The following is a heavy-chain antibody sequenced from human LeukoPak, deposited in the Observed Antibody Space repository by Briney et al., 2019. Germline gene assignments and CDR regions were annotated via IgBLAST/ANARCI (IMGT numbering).Heavy chain of an antibody. CDR2: ISYDGSNK. J-gene: IGHJ3*02. CDR1: GFTFSSYG. Sequence: GRSLRLSCAASGFTFSSYGMHWVRQAPGKGLEWVAVISYDGSNKYYADSVKGRFTISRDNSKNTLYLQMNSLRAEDTAVYYCARESFAFDIWGQGTMVTVSS. V-gene: IGHV3-30*03. D-gene: IGHD3-10*01. CDR3: ARESFAFDI.